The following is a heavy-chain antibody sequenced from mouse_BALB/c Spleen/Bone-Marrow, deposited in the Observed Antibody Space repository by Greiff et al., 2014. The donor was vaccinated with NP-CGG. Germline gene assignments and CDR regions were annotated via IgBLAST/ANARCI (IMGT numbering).Heavy chain of an antibody. CDR2: IDPANGNT. CDR3: ARWEYYAMDY. Sequence: VHVKQSGAELVKPGASVKLSCTASGFNIKDTYMHWVKQRPEQGLEWIGRIDPANGNTKYDPKFQGKAIITADTSSNTAYLQLSSLTSEDTAVYYCARWEYYAMDYWGQGTSVTVSS. V-gene: IGHV14-3*02. CDR1: GFNIKDTY. D-gene: IGHD4-1*01. J-gene: IGHJ4*01.